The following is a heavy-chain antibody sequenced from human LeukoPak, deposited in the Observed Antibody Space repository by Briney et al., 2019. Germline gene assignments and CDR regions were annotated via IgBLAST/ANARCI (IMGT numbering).Heavy chain of an antibody. CDR2: VHYTGST. J-gene: IGHJ4*02. V-gene: IGHV4-59*08. D-gene: IGHD3-22*01. CDR3: ANYYDSSGYYLT. CDR1: GGSISSYY. Sequence: SETLSLTCTVSGGSISSYYWSWIRQPPGKSLEWIGYVHYTGSTNDNPSLKSRATISLDTSKNQISLKLSSVTAADTAVYYCANYYDSSGYYLTWGQGILVTVS.